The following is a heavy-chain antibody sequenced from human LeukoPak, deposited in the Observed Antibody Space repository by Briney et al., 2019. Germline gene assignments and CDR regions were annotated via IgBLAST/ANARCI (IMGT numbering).Heavy chain of an antibody. Sequence: GGSLRLSCAASGFTFDDYGMSWVRQAPGKGLEWVSGINWNGGSTGYADSVKGRFAFSRDNAKNSLYLQMNSLRAEDTALYYCARGWWLPVDYWGQGTLVTVSS. CDR2: INWNGGST. CDR1: GFTFDDYG. V-gene: IGHV3-20*04. D-gene: IGHD5-12*01. CDR3: ARGWWLPVDY. J-gene: IGHJ4*02.